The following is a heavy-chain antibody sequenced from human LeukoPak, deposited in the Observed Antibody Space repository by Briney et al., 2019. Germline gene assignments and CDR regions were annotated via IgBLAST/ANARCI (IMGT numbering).Heavy chain of an antibody. J-gene: IGHJ5*02. CDR3: AKDPLWFGENWFDP. CDR2: INSDGSST. D-gene: IGHD3-10*01. CDR1: GFTFSSYW. V-gene: IGHV3-74*01. Sequence: QPGGSLRLSCAASGFTFSSYWMHWVRQAPGKGLVWVSRINSDGSSTSYADSVKGRFTISRDNAKNTLYLQMNSLRAEDTAVYYCAKDPLWFGENWFDPWGQGTLVTVSS.